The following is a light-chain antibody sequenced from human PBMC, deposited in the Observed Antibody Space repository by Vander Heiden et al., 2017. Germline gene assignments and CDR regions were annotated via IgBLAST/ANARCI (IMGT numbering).Light chain of an antibody. J-gene: IGLJ3*02. Sequence: SAVLTQPPSVSEPPGQTASITCGGDNIGSESVHWYQQRPGQAPVLVVYDDSDRPSGIPDRFSGSNSGNTATLIISRVEAGDEADYYCQVWDSARDFWVFGGGTKLTVL. CDR3: QVWDSARDFWV. CDR1: NIGSES. V-gene: IGLV3-21*02. CDR2: DDS.